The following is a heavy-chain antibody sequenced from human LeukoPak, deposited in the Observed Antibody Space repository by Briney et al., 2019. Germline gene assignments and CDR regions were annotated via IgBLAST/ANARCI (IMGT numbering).Heavy chain of an antibody. Sequence: HPGGSLRLSCAASGFTFSSYGMHWVRQAPGKGLEWVAYIQYDGSNEQYADSVKGRFSISRDSSKNILYLQMNSLRAEDTTIYYCARDGHWEVTRGHYFDYWGQGTLSPSPQ. CDR3: ARDGHWEVTRGHYFDY. CDR2: IQYDGSNE. J-gene: IGHJ4*02. D-gene: IGHD4-11*01. CDR1: GFTFSSYG. V-gene: IGHV3-30*02.